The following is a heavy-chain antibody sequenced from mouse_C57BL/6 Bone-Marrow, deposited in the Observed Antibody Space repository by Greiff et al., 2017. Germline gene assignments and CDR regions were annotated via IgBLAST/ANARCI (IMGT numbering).Heavy chain of an antibody. Sequence: VQLQQSGPELVKPGASVKLSCKASGYTFTSYDINWVKQRPGQGLEWIGWIYPRDGSTKYNEKFKGKATLTVDTSSSTAYMELHSLTSEDSAVYVLARDDGSSYWYFDVCGTGTTATVSS. V-gene: IGHV1-85*01. D-gene: IGHD1-1*01. CDR2: IYPRDGST. J-gene: IGHJ1*03. CDR1: GYTFTSYD. CDR3: ARDDGSSYWYFDV.